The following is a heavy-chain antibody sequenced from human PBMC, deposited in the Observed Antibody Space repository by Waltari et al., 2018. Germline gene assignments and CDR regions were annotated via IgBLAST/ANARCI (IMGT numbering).Heavy chain of an antibody. CDR3: ARTHNKWLRFSFFDY. J-gene: IGHJ4*02. CDR2: INHSGST. D-gene: IGHD5-12*01. CDR1: GGSLSGYY. Sequence: QVQLQQWGAGLLKPSETLSLTCAVYGGSLSGYYWSWIRTPPGKGLEWVGEINHSGSTNYNPSLKSRVTISGDTSKNQFSLKLSSVTAADTAVYYCARTHNKWLRFSFFDYWGQGTLVIVSS. V-gene: IGHV4-34*01.